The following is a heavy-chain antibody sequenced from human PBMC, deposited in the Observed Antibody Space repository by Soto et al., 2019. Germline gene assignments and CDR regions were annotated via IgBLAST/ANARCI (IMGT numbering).Heavy chain of an antibody. V-gene: IGHV3-30*18. J-gene: IGHJ4*02. Sequence: PGGSLRLSCAASGFTFIDYDMHWVLQAPCKGLEWVAGISYDGSNKYHADSVKGRFTISRDNSKNTLYLQMNSLRGEDTAVYYCAKLVASEAASPDVHWGQGTLVTVSS. CDR3: AKLVASEAASPDVH. CDR1: GFTFIDYD. D-gene: IGHD2-15*01. CDR2: ISYDGSNK.